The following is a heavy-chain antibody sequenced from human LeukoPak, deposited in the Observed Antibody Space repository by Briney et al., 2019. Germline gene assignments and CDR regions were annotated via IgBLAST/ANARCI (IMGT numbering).Heavy chain of an antibody. J-gene: IGHJ5*02. V-gene: IGHV4-59*11. CDR1: GGSISSHY. CDR2: IYYSGST. CDR3: ARDGREDYDFWSGPEGWFDP. D-gene: IGHD3-3*01. Sequence: SETLSLTCTVSGGSISSHYWSWIRQPPGKGLEWIGYIYYSGSTNYNPSLKSRVTISVDTSKNQFSLKLSSVTAADTAVYYCARDGREDYDFWSGPEGWFDPWGQGTLSPSPQ.